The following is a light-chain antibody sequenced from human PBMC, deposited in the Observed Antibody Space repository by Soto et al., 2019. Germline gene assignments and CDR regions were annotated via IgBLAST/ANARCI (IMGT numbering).Light chain of an antibody. Sequence: AIQLTQSPSSLSASVGDSVTITCRASQDIRGALAWYQQKPGKPTKRLIFDVSSLQSGVPSRFSGSGSGTDFTLTISSLQAEDFATYYCQQFNTYPITFGQGTRLEIK. V-gene: IGKV1-13*02. CDR2: DVS. J-gene: IGKJ5*01. CDR3: QQFNTYPIT. CDR1: QDIRGA.